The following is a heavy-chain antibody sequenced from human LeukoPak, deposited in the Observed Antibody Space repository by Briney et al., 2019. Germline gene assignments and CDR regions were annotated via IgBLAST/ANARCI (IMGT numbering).Heavy chain of an antibody. V-gene: IGHV1-46*01. Sequence: GASVKVSCKASGYTFTSYHMHWGRQAPGQALEWMGIINPSGGSTTYAQKFQGRVTMTRDTSTSTVYIELSSLRSEDTAVYYCARGTWFGEFSYWGQGTLVTVSS. D-gene: IGHD3-10*01. CDR3: ARGTWFGEFSY. CDR2: INPSGGST. CDR1: GYTFTSYH. J-gene: IGHJ4*02.